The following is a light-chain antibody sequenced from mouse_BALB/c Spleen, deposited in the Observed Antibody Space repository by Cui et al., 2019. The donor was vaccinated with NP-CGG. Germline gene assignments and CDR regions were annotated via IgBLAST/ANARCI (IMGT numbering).Light chain of an antibody. CDR3: ALWYSNHWV. CDR2: GTN. J-gene: IGLJ1*01. CDR1: TGAVTTNNY. V-gene: IGLV1*01. Sequence: QAVVTQESAFTTSPGETVTLTCRSSTGAVTTNNYANWVEEKPDHLFTGLIGGTNNRAPGVPARFSGSLIGDKAARTITGAQTEDEAIYFCALWYSNHWVFGGGTKLTVL.